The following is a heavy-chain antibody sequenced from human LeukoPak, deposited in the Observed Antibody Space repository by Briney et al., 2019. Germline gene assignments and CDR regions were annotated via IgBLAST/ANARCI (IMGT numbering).Heavy chain of an antibody. V-gene: IGHV1-2*02. D-gene: IGHD4-11*01. J-gene: IGHJ4*02. CDR1: GYTFTGYY. CDR3: ARPDYSNYVDY. Sequence: ASVKVSCKASGYTFTGYYMHWVRQAPGQGLEWMGWINPNSGGTNYAQKFQGRVTMTRDTPISTAYMELSRLRSDGTAVYYCARPDYSNYVDYWGQGTLVTVSS. CDR2: INPNSGGT.